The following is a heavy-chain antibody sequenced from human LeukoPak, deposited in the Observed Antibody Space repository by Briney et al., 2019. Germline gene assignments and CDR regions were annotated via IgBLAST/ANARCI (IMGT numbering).Heavy chain of an antibody. V-gene: IGHV3-21*01. CDR2: ISSSGSYK. J-gene: IGHJ4*02. D-gene: IGHD3-10*01. CDR3: ARIPYGSGNQFDY. Sequence: SGGSLRLSCAASGFTFSSYSMNWVRQAPGKGLEWVSSISSSGSYKYYADSLKGRFTISRDNAQNSLYLQMNSLRAEDTAVYFCARIPYGSGNQFDYWGQGTLVSVSS. CDR1: GFTFSSYS.